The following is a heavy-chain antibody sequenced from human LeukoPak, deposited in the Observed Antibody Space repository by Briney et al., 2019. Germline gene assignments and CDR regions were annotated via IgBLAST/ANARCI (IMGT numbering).Heavy chain of an antibody. D-gene: IGHD3-22*01. Sequence: GGSLRLSCAASGFTFSSYGMHWVRQAPGKGLEWVAVIWYDGSNKYYADSVKGRFTISRDNSKNTLYLQMNSLRAEDTAVYYCARDRDYYDSSGYADYWSQGTLVTVSS. CDR2: IWYDGSNK. CDR1: GFTFSSYG. CDR3: ARDRDYYDSSGYADY. J-gene: IGHJ4*02. V-gene: IGHV3-33*01.